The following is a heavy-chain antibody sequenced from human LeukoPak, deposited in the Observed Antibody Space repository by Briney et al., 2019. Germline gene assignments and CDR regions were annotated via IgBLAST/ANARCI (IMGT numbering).Heavy chain of an antibody. Sequence: KPSETLSLTCTVSGGFISSYSWSWIRQPPGKGLEWIGYIYYSGSTNYNPSLKSRVTISVDTSKNQFSLKLSSVTAADTAVYYCAREVANYDILTGYHNWFDPWGQGSLVTVS. CDR1: GGFISSYS. CDR3: AREVANYDILTGYHNWFDP. D-gene: IGHD3-9*01. J-gene: IGHJ5*02. CDR2: IYYSGST. V-gene: IGHV4-59*01.